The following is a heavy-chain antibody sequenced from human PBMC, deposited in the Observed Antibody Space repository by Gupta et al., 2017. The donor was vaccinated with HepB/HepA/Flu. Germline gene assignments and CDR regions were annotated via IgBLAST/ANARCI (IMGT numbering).Heavy chain of an antibody. Sequence: QVQLVQSGSEVKKPGSSVKVSCKASGGTFSSYAISWVRQAPGQGLEWMGRIIPILGIANYAQKFQGRVTITADKSTSTAYMELSSLRSEDTAVYYCARDGYCTNGVCSNWFDPWGQGTLVTVA. CDR2: IIPILGIA. CDR3: ARDGYCTNGVCSNWFDP. V-gene: IGHV1-69*04. CDR1: GGTFSSYA. D-gene: IGHD2-8*01. J-gene: IGHJ5*02.